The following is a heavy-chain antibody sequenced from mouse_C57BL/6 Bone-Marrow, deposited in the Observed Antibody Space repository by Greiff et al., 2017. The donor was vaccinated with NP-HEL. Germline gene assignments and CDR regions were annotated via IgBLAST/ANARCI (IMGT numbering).Heavy chain of an antibody. V-gene: IGHV1-64*01. Sequence: QVQLKQPGAELVKPGASVKLSCKASGYTFTSYWMHWVKQRPGQGLEWIGMIHPNSGSTNYNEKFKSKATLTVDKSSSTAYMQLSSLTSEDSAVYYCARGITTVVVPGDYWGQGTTLTVSS. J-gene: IGHJ2*01. CDR1: GYTFTSYW. CDR2: IHPNSGST. CDR3: ARGITTVVVPGDY. D-gene: IGHD1-1*01.